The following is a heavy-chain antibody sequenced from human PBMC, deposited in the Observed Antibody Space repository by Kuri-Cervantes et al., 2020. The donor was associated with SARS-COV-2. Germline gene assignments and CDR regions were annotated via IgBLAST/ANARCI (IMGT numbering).Heavy chain of an antibody. D-gene: IGHD3-16*01. Sequence: ESLKISCGVYGGSFSNFHWHWVRQPPGKGLEWIGEINYSGTTNYNPSLKSRRTISVDTSKNQFSMKLTSVTAADTAVYYCARRNYAGYMDVWGKGTTVTVSS. CDR2: INYSGTT. J-gene: IGHJ6*03. V-gene: IGHV4-34*01. CDR1: GGSFSNFH. CDR3: ARRNYAGYMDV.